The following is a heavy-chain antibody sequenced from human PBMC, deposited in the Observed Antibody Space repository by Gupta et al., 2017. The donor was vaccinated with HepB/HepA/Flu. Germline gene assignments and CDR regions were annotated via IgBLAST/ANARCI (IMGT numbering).Heavy chain of an antibody. CDR1: GGSISSNSHY. V-gene: IGHV4-39*01. J-gene: IGHJ2*01. CDR3: ARRPLRTVDWYFEL. D-gene: IGHD4-17*01. Sequence: QLQLQESGPGLVKPSETLSLTRSVFGGSISSNSHYWGWIRQPPGKGLEWIASIFYRGSTYHNPSLKSRVTISVDTSKNQFSLKLSSVTAADTAVYYCARRPLRTVDWYFELWGRGTLVTVSS. CDR2: IFYRGST.